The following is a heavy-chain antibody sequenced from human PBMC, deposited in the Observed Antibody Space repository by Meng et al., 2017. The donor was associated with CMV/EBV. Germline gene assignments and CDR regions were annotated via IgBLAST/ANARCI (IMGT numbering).Heavy chain of an antibody. CDR1: GFTFSSYE. J-gene: IGHJ4*02. CDR2: ISSSGSTI. D-gene: IGHD3-3*01. Sequence: GESLKISCAASGFTFSSYEMNWVRQAPGKGLEWGSYISSSGSTIYYADSVKGRFTISRDNAKNSLYLQMNSLRAEDTAVYYCARDAVLRFLEWPHGEYYFDYWGQGTLVTVSS. V-gene: IGHV3-48*03. CDR3: ARDAVLRFLEWPHGEYYFDY.